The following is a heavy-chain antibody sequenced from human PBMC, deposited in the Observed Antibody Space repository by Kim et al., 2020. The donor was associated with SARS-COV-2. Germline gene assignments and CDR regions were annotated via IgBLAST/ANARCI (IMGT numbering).Heavy chain of an antibody. Sequence: GGSLRLSCAASGFTFSSYSMNWVRQAPGKGLEWVSSISSSSSYIYYADSVKGRFTISRDNAKNSLYLQMNSLRAEDTAVYYCAREGDTAMVPDYWGQGTLVTVSS. CDR2: ISSSSSYI. D-gene: IGHD5-18*01. J-gene: IGHJ4*02. V-gene: IGHV3-21*01. CDR1: GFTFSSYS. CDR3: AREGDTAMVPDY.